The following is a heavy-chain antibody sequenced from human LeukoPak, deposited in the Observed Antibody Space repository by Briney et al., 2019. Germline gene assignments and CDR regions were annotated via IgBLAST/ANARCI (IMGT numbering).Heavy chain of an antibody. Sequence: SETLSLTCAVYGGSFSENYWSWIRQPPGKGLEWIGEINHNEITNYNPSLKSRVSISVDTSKNQFSLRLSSVTAADTAVYYCARDALAVQAGFDYWGQGTLVTVSS. D-gene: IGHD3-16*01. V-gene: IGHV4-34*01. CDR2: INHNEIT. J-gene: IGHJ4*02. CDR3: ARDALAVQAGFDY. CDR1: GGSFSENY.